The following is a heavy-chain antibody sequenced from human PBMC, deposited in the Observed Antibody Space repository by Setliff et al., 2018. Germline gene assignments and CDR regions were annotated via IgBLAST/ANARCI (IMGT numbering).Heavy chain of an antibody. CDR2: IYYSGST. Sequence: SSETLSLTCTVSGGSISSSSYYWGWIRQPPGKGLEWIGSIYYSGSTYNNPSLKSRVTISVDTSKNQFSLKLSSVTAADTAVYYCARGYSGYDYLKPFDYWGQGTLVTAPQ. CDR1: GGSISSSSYY. V-gene: IGHV4-39*01. CDR3: ARGYSGYDYLKPFDY. D-gene: IGHD5-12*01. J-gene: IGHJ4*02.